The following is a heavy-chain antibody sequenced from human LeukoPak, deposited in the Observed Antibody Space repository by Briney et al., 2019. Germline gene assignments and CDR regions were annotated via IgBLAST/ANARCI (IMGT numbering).Heavy chain of an antibody. CDR2: ISGSGDST. V-gene: IGHV3-23*01. D-gene: IGHD3-16*01. CDR3: AKLYVVFDY. Sequence: GGSLRLSCAASGFTFNNYAMSRVRQTPGKGLEWVSTISGSGDSTYYADSVKGRFTISRDNSKNTLYLDMSSLRAEDTAVYYCAKLYVVFDYWGQGTLVTVSS. CDR1: GFTFNNYA. J-gene: IGHJ4*02.